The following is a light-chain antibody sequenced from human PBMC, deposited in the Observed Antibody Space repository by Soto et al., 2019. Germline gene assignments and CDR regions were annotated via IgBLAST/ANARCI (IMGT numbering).Light chain of an antibody. J-gene: IGKJ1*01. CDR3: QQRSNWPT. CDR1: QSVSSSY. V-gene: IGKV3D-20*02. CDR2: GAS. Sequence: EIVLTQSPGTLSLSPGERATLSCRASQSVSSSYLAWYQQKPGQAPRLLIYGASSRATGTPDRFSGSGSGTDFTLTISSLEPEDFAVYYCQQRSNWPTFGQGTKVDIK.